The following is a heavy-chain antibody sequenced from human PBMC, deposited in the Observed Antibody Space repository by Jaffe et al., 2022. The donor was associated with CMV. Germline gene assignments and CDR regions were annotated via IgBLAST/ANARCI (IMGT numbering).Heavy chain of an antibody. D-gene: IGHD5-18*01. CDR3: ARDHMDTAWQGDFDY. CDR2: INAGNGNT. V-gene: IGHV1-3*01. J-gene: IGHJ4*02. CDR1: GYTFTSYA. Sequence: QVQLVQSGAEVKKPGASVKVSCKASGYTFTSYAMHWVRQAPGQRLEWMGWINAGNGNTKYSQKFQGRVTITRDTSASTAYMELSSLRSEDTAVYYCARDHMDTAWQGDFDYWGQGTLVTVSS.